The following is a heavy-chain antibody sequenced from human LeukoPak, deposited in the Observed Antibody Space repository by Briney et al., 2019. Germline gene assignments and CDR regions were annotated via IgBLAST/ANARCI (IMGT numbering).Heavy chain of an antibody. D-gene: IGHD2-2*01. CDR1: GFTFSSNA. CDR2: FSGSGGST. J-gene: IGHJ4*02. CDR3: AKGRSIVVVPAAFDY. Sequence: PGGSLRFPCAASGFTFSSNALSWFRQPPGKGREWFPAFSGSGGSTYYADSVKGRFTISRDNSKNTLYLQMNSLRAEDTAVYYCAKGRSIVVVPAAFDYWGQGTLVTVSS. V-gene: IGHV3-23*01.